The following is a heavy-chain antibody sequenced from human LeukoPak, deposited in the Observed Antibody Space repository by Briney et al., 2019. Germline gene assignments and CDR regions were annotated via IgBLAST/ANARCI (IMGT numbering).Heavy chain of an antibody. CDR1: GYSISSGYY. CDR3: ARENLGFGELIYYYYYMDV. Sequence: PSETLSLTCTVSGYSISSGYYWGWIRQPPGKGLEWIGSIYHSGSTYYNPSLKSRVTISVDTSKNQFSLKLSSVTAADTAVYYCARENLGFGELIYYYYYMDVWGKGTTVTVSS. D-gene: IGHD3-10*01. V-gene: IGHV4-38-2*02. J-gene: IGHJ6*03. CDR2: IYHSGST.